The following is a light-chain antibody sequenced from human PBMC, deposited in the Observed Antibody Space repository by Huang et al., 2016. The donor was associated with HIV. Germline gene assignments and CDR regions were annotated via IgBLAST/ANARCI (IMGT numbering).Light chain of an antibody. CDR1: QTVNSN. Sequence: EIVMTQSPATLSVSPGERATLSCRASQTVNSNLAWYQHKPGQAPRLLIYGASTRANGCPDRVIGSGSGTKFTLTISSLQSEDLAVYYCQQYNNWLAFGQGTKVEIK. J-gene: IGKJ1*01. V-gene: IGKV3-15*01. CDR3: QQYNNWLA. CDR2: GAS.